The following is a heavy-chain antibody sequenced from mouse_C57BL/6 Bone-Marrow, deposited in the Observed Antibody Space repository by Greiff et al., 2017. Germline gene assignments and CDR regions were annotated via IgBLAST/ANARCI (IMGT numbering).Heavy chain of an antibody. D-gene: IGHD2-4*01. V-gene: IGHV5-17*01. J-gene: IGHJ4*01. CDR3: ARPYYDYDGPYYYAMDY. CDR1: GFTFSDYG. Sequence: EVKVVESGGGLVKPGGSLKLSCAASGFTFSDYGMHWVRQAPEKGLEWVAYISSGSSTIYYADTVKGRFTISRDNAKNTLFLQMTSLRSEDTAMYYCARPYYDYDGPYYYAMDYWGQGTSVTVSS. CDR2: ISSGSSTI.